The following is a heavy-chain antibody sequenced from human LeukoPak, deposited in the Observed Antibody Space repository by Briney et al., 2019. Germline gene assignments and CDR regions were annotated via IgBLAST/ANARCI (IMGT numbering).Heavy chain of an antibody. D-gene: IGHD2-2*02. CDR1: GFTFTSYW. Sequence: PGGSLRLSCAASGFTFTSYWMSWVRQVPGKGLEWVASIQDNGRQTNYVGSVKGRFTISRDNARNSLYLQMNSLRADDTAVYFCARDPGPNIPSWGAFDIWGQGTMVTVSS. CDR2: IQDNGRQT. V-gene: IGHV3-7*01. J-gene: IGHJ3*02. CDR3: ARDPGPNIPSWGAFDI.